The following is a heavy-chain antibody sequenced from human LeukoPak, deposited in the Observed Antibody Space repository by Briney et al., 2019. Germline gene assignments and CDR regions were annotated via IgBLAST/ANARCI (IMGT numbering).Heavy chain of an antibody. CDR1: GDSIRSYH. D-gene: IGHD3/OR15-3a*01. CDR2: ISYSGST. Sequence: PSETLSLTCSVSGDSIRSYHWSWIRQPPGKGLEWIGYISYSGSTKYNPPLKSRVSISVDTSKNQFSLNLTSVTAADTAVYYCARDQSLWTGYYIWNYFDPWGQGTLVTVSS. CDR3: ARDQSLWTGYYIWNYFDP. V-gene: IGHV4-59*01. J-gene: IGHJ5*02.